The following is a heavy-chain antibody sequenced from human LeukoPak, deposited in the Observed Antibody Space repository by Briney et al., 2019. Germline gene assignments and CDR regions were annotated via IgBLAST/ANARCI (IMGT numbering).Heavy chain of an antibody. CDR1: GFTFDDYA. CDR3: AKDRGKYYYDSSAHETDY. Sequence: GGSLRLSCAASGFTFDDYAMSWVRQAPGKGLEWVSAISGSGGSTYYADSVKGRFTISRDNSKNTLYLQMNSLRAEDTAVYYCAKDRGKYYYDSSAHETDYWGQGTLVTVSS. J-gene: IGHJ4*02. V-gene: IGHV3-23*01. CDR2: ISGSGGST. D-gene: IGHD3-22*01.